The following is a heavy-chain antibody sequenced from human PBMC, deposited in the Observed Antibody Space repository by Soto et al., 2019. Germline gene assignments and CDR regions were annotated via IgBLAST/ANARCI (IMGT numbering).Heavy chain of an antibody. V-gene: IGHV3-30*18. D-gene: IGHD1-26*01. J-gene: IGHJ2*01. CDR3: AKDVYSIVCFGYFDL. CDR2: ISYDGSKK. Sequence: QVHLVESGGGVVQPGRSLRLSCAASGFTFSNDGMHWVRQATGTELVRVAVISYDGSKKYYADSVKGRFAISSDNSKNPLYLQMNSLTAEDTAVYYGAKDVYSIVCFGYFDLWGRVTMLTVSS. CDR1: GFTFSNDG.